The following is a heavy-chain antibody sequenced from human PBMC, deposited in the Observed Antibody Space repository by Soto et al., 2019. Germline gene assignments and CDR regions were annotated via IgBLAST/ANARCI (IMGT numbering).Heavy chain of an antibody. Sequence: QVQLQESGPGLVKPSETLSLTCTVTGGSLNTYYWSWIRQTAAQGLEWIGRIYGSGSTDHNPSLNRRVSLSVATSRTQLSLKLRSVTAAATAVYYCSRGPRGQLSGRDVWGQGTTGTVSS. CDR2: IYGSGST. D-gene: IGHD6-6*01. V-gene: IGHV4-4*07. CDR1: GGSLNTYY. J-gene: IGHJ6*02. CDR3: SRGPRGQLSGRDV.